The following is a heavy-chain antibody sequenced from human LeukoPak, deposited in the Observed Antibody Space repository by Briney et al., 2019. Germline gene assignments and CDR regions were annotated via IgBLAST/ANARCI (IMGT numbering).Heavy chain of an antibody. Sequence: GGSLRLSCAASGFTFSSYSMNWVRQAPGKGLEWVSSISSSSSYIYYADSVKGRFTNSRDNAKNSLYLQMNSLRAEDTAVYYCARAAGRGYSYGRGGDWFDPWGQGTLVTVSS. J-gene: IGHJ5*02. CDR1: GFTFSSYS. CDR3: ARAAGRGYSYGRGGDWFDP. CDR2: ISSSSSYI. D-gene: IGHD5-18*01. V-gene: IGHV3-21*01.